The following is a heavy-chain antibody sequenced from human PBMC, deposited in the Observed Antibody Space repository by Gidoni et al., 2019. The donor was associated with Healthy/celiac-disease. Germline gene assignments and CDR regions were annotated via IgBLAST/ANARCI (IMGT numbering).Heavy chain of an antibody. CDR3: ARILRSSGWYSTYGMDV. V-gene: IGHV2-26*01. CDR1: GFSLSNASMG. D-gene: IGHD6-19*01. J-gene: IGHJ6*02. CDR2: IFSNDEK. Sequence: QVTLKESGPVLVKPTATLTLPSTLSGFSLSNASMGVSWIRQPPGKALEWLAHIFSNDEKSYSTSLKSRLTISKDTSKSQVVLTMTNMDPVDTATYYCARILRSSGWYSTYGMDVWGQGTTVTVSS.